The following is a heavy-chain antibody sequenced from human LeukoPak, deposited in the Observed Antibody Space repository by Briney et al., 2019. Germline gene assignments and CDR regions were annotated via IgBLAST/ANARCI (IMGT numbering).Heavy chain of an antibody. Sequence: PSETLSLTCSVSGDLIIGAPYYWSWVRQHPGKGLEWIAYTYYSGNTYYNPSLKSRTTLSVDTSKSQFSLNLTSVTAADTAVYFCARVVGSTSWFDSWGQGTLVTVSS. CDR2: TYYSGNT. V-gene: IGHV4-31*03. D-gene: IGHD1-26*01. CDR3: ARVVGSTSWFDS. CDR1: GDLIIGAPYY. J-gene: IGHJ5*01.